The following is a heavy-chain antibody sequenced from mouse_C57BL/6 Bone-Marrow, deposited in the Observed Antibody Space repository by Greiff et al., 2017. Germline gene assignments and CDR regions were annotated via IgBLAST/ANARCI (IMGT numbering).Heavy chain of an antibody. Sequence: VQLQQSGAELVKPGASVKISCKASGYAFSSYWMNWVKQRPGKGLEWIGQIYPGDGDTNYNGKFKGKATLTADKSSSTAYMQLSSLTSEDSAVYFCARKGIYYYGSSPWFAYWGQGTLVTVYA. CDR1: GYAFSSYW. J-gene: IGHJ3*01. D-gene: IGHD1-1*01. V-gene: IGHV1-80*01. CDR3: ARKGIYYYGSSPWFAY. CDR2: IYPGDGDT.